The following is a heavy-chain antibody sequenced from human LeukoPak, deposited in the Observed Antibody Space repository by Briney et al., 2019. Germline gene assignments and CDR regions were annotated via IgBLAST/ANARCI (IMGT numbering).Heavy chain of an antibody. V-gene: IGHV1-69*13. CDR1: GGTFSSYA. CDR2: IIPIFGTA. J-gene: IGHJ5*02. D-gene: IGHD2-2*02. Sequence: SVKVSCKASGGTFSSYAISWVRQAPGQGPEWMGGIIPIFGTANYAQKFQGRVTITADESTSTVYMELSSLRSEDTAVYYCARGCSSTSCYTSGLAPWFDPWGQGTLVTVSS. CDR3: ARGCSSTSCYTSGLAPWFDP.